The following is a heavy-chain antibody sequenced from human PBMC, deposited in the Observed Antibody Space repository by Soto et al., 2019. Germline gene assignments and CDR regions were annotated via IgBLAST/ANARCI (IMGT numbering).Heavy chain of an antibody. J-gene: IGHJ3*02. Sequence: QVQLVQSGAEVKKPGSSVKVSCKASGGTFSSYAISWVRQAPGQGLEWMGGIIPIFGTANYAQKFQGRVTITADESTSTDYMEMSSLRSEDTAVYYCARATTYYDYVCGSYNAFDIWGQGTMVTVSS. CDR2: IIPIFGTA. CDR1: GGTFSSYA. V-gene: IGHV1-69*01. CDR3: ARATTYYDYVCGSYNAFDI. D-gene: IGHD3-16*01.